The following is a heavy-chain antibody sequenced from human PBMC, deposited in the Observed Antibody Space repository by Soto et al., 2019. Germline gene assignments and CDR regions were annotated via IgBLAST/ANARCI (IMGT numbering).Heavy chain of an antibody. V-gene: IGHV3-43*01. D-gene: IGHD5-18*01. CDR1: GFTFDDYT. CDR2: ISWDGGST. CDR3: AKSCTANEKNLYYYYYGMDV. Sequence: GGSLRLSCAASGFTFDDYTMHWVRQAPGKGLEWVSLISWDGGSTYYADSVKGRFTISRDNSKNSLYLQMNSLRTEDTALYYCAKSCTANEKNLYYYYYGMDVWGQGTTVTVSS. J-gene: IGHJ6*02.